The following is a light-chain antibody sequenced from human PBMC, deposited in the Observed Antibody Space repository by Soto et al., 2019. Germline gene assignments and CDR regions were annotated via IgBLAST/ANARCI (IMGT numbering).Light chain of an antibody. CDR3: CAHVGSSTYV. V-gene: IGLV2-11*01. CDR1: SIDVDDY. J-gene: IGLJ6*01. Sequence: QSVLTQPRSVSGSPGQSVTISCSGTSIDVDDYVSWYQQHPGKAPKVIIYDVTERPSGVPDRFSGSKSGNAASLTVSGLQAEDEADYYCCAHVGSSTYVFGSGTKLTVL. CDR2: DVT.